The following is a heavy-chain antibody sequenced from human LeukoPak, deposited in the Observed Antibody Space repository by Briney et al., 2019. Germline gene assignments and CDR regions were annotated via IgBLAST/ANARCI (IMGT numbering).Heavy chain of an antibody. D-gene: IGHD2-8*01. CDR2: ISTYSANT. Sequence: GASVKVSCKASGYIFTNYGINWVRQAPGQGLEWMGWISTYSANTNYAQKPQGRVTMTTDTSTSTVYMELRSLRSDDTAVYYCARDHCTNGVCYIAYWGQGTLVTVTS. V-gene: IGHV1-18*01. J-gene: IGHJ4*02. CDR3: ARDHCTNGVCYIAY. CDR1: GYIFTNYG.